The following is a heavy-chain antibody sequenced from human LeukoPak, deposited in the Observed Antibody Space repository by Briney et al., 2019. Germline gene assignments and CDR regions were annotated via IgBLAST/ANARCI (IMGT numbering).Heavy chain of an antibody. J-gene: IGHJ5*02. CDR1: GASISSSSYY. D-gene: IGHD3-10*01. V-gene: IGHV4-39*01. CDR2: IYYNGDT. CDR3: ARLNSYYYGSGTPMGWFNP. Sequence: SETLSLTCTVSGASISSSSYYWGWIRQPPGTGLDWIGNIYYNGDTYYNPSLTSRLTISMDTSKTQFSLKLRSATAADTAVYYCARLNSYYYGSGTPMGWFNPWGQGTQVTVSS.